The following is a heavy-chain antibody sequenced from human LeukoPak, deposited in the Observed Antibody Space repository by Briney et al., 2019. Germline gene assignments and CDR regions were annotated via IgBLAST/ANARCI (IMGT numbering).Heavy chain of an antibody. J-gene: IGHJ4*02. CDR1: GGSISSGSYY. Sequence: SETLSLTCTVSGGSISSGSYYWSWIRQPAGKGLEWIGRIYTSGSTNYNPSLKSPVTISVDTSKNQFSLKLSSVTAADTAVYYCARVTTGGYYNCWGQGTLVTVSS. CDR2: IYTSGST. CDR3: ARVTTGGYYNC. D-gene: IGHD3-22*01. V-gene: IGHV4-61*02.